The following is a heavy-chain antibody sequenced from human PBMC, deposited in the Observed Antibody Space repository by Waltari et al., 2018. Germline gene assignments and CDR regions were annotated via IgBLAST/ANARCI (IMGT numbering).Heavy chain of an antibody. CDR2: INHSGST. V-gene: IGHV4-34*01. CDR3: ARIRRNWNFRDKGDI. J-gene: IGHJ3*02. D-gene: IGHD1-20*01. Sequence: QVQLQQWGAGLLKPSETLSLTCAVYGGSFRGYSWSWIRQSPGKGLGWIGEINHSGSTNYNPSLKSRVTISVDTSKNQFSLKLSSVTAADTAVYYCARIRRNWNFRDKGDIWGQGTMVTVSS. CDR1: GGSFRGYS.